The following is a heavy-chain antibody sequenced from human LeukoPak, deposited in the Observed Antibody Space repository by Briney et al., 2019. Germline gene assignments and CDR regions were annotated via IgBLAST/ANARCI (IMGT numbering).Heavy chain of an antibody. D-gene: IGHD5-12*01. CDR2: ISAYNGNT. CDR3: ATHIVATTHFDY. J-gene: IGHJ4*02. V-gene: IGHV1-18*01. Sequence: ASVKVSCQASGYTFPTYGISWVRQAPGQGLEWMGWISAYNGNTNYAQKLQGRVTMTTDTSTSTAYMELRSLRSDDTAVYYCATHIVATTHFDYWGQGTLVTVSS. CDR1: GYTFPTYG.